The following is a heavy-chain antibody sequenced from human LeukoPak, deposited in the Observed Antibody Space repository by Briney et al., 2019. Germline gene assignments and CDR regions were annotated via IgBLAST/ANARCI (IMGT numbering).Heavy chain of an antibody. CDR2: ISAYNGNT. Sequence: ASVKVSCKASGYTFTSYGISGVRQAPGQGLEWMGWISAYNGNTNYAQKLQGRVTMTTDTSTSTAYMELRSLRSDDTAVYYCATSKYSYGPSDYWGQGTLVTVSS. CDR3: ATSKYSYGPSDY. D-gene: IGHD5-18*01. J-gene: IGHJ4*02. V-gene: IGHV1-18*01. CDR1: GYTFTSYG.